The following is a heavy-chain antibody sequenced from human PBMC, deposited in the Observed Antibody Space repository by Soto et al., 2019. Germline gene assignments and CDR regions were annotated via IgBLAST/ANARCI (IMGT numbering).Heavy chain of an antibody. D-gene: IGHD2-21*01. J-gene: IGHJ6*02. Sequence: SETLSLTCTVSGGSISSSSYYWGWIRQPPGKGLEWIGSIYYSGSTYYNPSLKSRVTISVDTSKNQFSLKLSSVTAADTAVYYCVSYSPPSGMDVWGQGTTVTVSS. V-gene: IGHV4-39*01. CDR2: IYYSGST. CDR1: GGSISSSSYY. CDR3: VSYSPPSGMDV.